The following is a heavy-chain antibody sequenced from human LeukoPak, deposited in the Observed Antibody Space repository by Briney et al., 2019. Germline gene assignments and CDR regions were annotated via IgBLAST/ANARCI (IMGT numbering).Heavy chain of an antibody. D-gene: IGHD5-12*01. CDR1: GFIFSNYW. Sequence: GGSLRLSCAASGFIFSNYWMTWVRQAPGKALEWVANIKPDGSGEYYVDSLKGRFTISRDNAENSLFLQMNNLRVDDTAVYYCARSGGYGWDYWGQGAVVTVSS. CDR3: ARSGGYGWDY. CDR2: IKPDGSGE. J-gene: IGHJ4*02. V-gene: IGHV3-7*01.